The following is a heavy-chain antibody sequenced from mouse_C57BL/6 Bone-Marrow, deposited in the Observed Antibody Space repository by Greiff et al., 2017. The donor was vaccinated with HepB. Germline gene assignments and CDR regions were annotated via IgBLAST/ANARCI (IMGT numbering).Heavy chain of an antibody. CDR1: GFTFSDYG. J-gene: IGHJ4*01. V-gene: IGHV5-17*01. Sequence: EVHLVESGGGLVKPGGSLKLSCAASGFTFSDYGMHWVRQAPEKGLEWVAYISSGSSTIYYADTVKGRFTISRDNAKNTLFLQMTSLRSEDTAMYYCARGYYSNDYAMDYWGQGTSVTVSS. CDR3: ARGYYSNDYAMDY. D-gene: IGHD2-5*01. CDR2: ISSGSSTI.